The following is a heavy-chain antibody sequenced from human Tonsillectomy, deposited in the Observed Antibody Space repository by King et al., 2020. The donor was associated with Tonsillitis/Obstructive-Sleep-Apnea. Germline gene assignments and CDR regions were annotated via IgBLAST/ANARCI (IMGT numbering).Heavy chain of an antibody. CDR1: GGSFSGYY. V-gene: IGHV4-34*01. D-gene: IGHD2-15*01. CDR2: INHSGST. CDR3: ARVQGGGGSAKDYGMDV. Sequence: VQLQQWGAGLLKPSETLSLTCAVYGGSFSGYYWSWIRQPPGKGLEWIGEINHSGSTNYNPSLKSRVTISVDTSKNQFSLKVSSVTAADTAVYYCARVQGGGGSAKDYGMDVWGQGTTVTVSS. J-gene: IGHJ6*02.